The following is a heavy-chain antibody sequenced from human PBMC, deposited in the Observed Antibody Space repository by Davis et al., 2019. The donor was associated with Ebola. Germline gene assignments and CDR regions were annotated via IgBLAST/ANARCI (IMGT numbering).Heavy chain of an antibody. J-gene: IGHJ4*02. Sequence: KVSCKGSGYSFTSYWIGWVRQMPGKGLEWMGILYPGDSDTRYSPSFQGQVTISADKSISTAYLQWSSLKASDTAMYFCARLDGPYSSSPWYFDFWGQGTLVTVSS. D-gene: IGHD6-6*01. CDR3: ARLDGPYSSSPWYFDF. CDR2: LYPGDSDT. CDR1: GYSFTSYW. V-gene: IGHV5-51*01.